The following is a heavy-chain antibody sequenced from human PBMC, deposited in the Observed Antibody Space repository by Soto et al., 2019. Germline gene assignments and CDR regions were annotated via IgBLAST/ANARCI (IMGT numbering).Heavy chain of an antibody. D-gene: IGHD6-6*01. Sequence: QVQLVQSGAEVKKPGASVKVSCKASGYTFTSYDINWVRQATGQGLEWMGWMNPNSGNTGYAQKFQGRVTMTRNTSISTAYMELSSLRSKDTAVYYCARSLQRSWQLVRYYYYYYMDVWGKGTTVTVSS. CDR3: ARSLQRSWQLVRYYYYYYMDV. CDR1: GYTFTSYD. CDR2: MNPNSGNT. V-gene: IGHV1-8*01. J-gene: IGHJ6*03.